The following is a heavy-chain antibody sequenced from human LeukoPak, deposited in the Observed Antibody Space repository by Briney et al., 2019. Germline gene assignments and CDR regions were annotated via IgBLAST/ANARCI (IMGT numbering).Heavy chain of an antibody. CDR2: IHSSGTT. CDR3: ARQWKDFDF. J-gene: IGHJ4*02. CDR1: GDSISAYY. D-gene: IGHD1-1*01. Sequence: SETLSLTCTVSGDSISAYYWSWIRQTPGKGLEWIAFIHSSGTTNYNPSLKSRVSISVDSSKNQFSLKLSSVTAADTAVYYCARQWKDFDFWGQGTLVTVSS. V-gene: IGHV4-59*08.